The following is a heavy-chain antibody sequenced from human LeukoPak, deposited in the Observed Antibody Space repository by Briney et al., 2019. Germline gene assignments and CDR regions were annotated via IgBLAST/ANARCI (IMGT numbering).Heavy chain of an antibody. J-gene: IGHJ4*02. CDR2: TYYRSKWIN. Sequence: SQTLSLTCVISGDSFSSTSSAWNWIRQSPSRGLEWLGRTYYRSKWINDYAVSVKGRITINPDTSKNQFSLQLNSVTPEDTAIYYCARNYRPDFDCWGQGTLVTVSS. D-gene: IGHD1-7*01. V-gene: IGHV6-1*01. CDR1: GDSFSSTSSA. CDR3: ARNYRPDFDC.